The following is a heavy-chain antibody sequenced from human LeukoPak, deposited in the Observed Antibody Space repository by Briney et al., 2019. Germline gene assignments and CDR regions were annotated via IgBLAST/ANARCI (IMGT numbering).Heavy chain of an antibody. CDR2: IYYSGST. J-gene: IGHJ4*02. CDR3: ARGRVRRDIVVVPAADLYYFDY. D-gene: IGHD2-2*01. CDR1: GGSISSGDYY. Sequence: PSQTLSLTCTVSGGSISSGDYYWSWIRQPPGKGLEWIGYIYYSGSTYYNPSLKSRVTISVDTSKNQFSLKLSSVTAADTAVYYCARGRVRRDIVVVPAADLYYFDYWGQGTLVTVSS. V-gene: IGHV4-30-4*01.